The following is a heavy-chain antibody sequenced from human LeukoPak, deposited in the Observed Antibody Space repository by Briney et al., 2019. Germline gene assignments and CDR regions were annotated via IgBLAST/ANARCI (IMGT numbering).Heavy chain of an antibody. Sequence: PGGSLRLSCAASGFTFNYYWMTWVRQVPGKGLEWVSAISGSGGSTYYADSVKGRFTISRDNSKNTLYLQMNSLRAEDTAVYYCAKELYCSSTSCPAAFDIWGQGTMVTVSS. D-gene: IGHD2-2*01. CDR2: ISGSGGST. CDR1: GFTFNYYW. CDR3: AKELYCSSTSCPAAFDI. V-gene: IGHV3-23*01. J-gene: IGHJ3*02.